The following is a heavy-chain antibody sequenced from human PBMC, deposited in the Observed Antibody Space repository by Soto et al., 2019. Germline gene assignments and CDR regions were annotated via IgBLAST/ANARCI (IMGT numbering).Heavy chain of an antibody. CDR2: IYPGDSDI. J-gene: IGHJ4*02. D-gene: IGHD3-10*01. V-gene: IGHV5-51*01. Sequence: PGESLKISCRGSGYRFATYWIGWLRQMPGKGLEWMGIIYPGDSDIRYSPSFQGQVTISADNSITTAYLHWRSLKASDTAIYYCARPSWEFVDPYHFDCWGQGTQVTVSS. CDR1: GYRFATYW. CDR3: ARPSWEFVDPYHFDC.